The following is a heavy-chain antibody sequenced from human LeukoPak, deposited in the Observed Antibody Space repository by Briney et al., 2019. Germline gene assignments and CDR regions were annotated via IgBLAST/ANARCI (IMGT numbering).Heavy chain of an antibody. D-gene: IGHD3-22*01. CDR3: TASSIAVVPRNDYYYMDV. CDR1: GFTFSNAW. CDR2: IKSKTDGGTT. Sequence: GGSLRLSCAASGFTFSNAWMSWVRQAPGKGLEWVGRIKSKTDGGTTDYAAPVIGRFTISRDDSKNTLYLQMNSLKTEDTAVYYCTASSIAVVPRNDYYYMDVWGKGTTVTVSS. V-gene: IGHV3-15*01. J-gene: IGHJ6*03.